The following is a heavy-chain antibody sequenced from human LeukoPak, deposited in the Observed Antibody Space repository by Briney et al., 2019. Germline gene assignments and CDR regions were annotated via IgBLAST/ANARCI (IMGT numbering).Heavy chain of an antibody. CDR1: GFTFSNAW. Sequence: GGTLRLSCAASGFTFSNAWMSWVRQAPGKGSEWVGRIKNKVDGGTTDYAAPVKGRFTISRDDSKSTLYLQMDSLKPEDTAVYYCSTRAGWEFLTEFWGQGTLVTVSS. J-gene: IGHJ4*02. CDR3: STRAGWEFLTEF. CDR2: IKNKVDGGTT. V-gene: IGHV3-15*01. D-gene: IGHD3-10*01.